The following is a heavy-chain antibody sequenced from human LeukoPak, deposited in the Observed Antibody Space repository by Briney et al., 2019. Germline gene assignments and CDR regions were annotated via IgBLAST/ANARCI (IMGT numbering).Heavy chain of an antibody. CDR2: INPNSGGT. CDR3: ARGTDTYFDY. CDR1: GYTFTGYY. Sequence: ASVKVSCKASGYTFTGYYMHWVRQAPGQGLEWMGWINPNSGGTNYAQKFQGRVTMTRNTSISTAYMELSSLRSEDTAVYYCARGTDTYFDYWGQGTLVTVSS. V-gene: IGHV1-2*02. J-gene: IGHJ4*02.